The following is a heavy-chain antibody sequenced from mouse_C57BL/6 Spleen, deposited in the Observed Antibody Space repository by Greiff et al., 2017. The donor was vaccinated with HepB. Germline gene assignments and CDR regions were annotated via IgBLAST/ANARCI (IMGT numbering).Heavy chain of an antibody. CDR3: TGITTVVATNGY. D-gene: IGHD1-1*01. CDR1: GFTFSDAW. CDR2: IRNKANNHAT. Sequence: EVQLQESGGGLVQPGGSMKLSCAASGFTFSDAWMDWVRQSPEKGLEWVAEIRNKANNHATYYAESVKGRFTISRDDSKSSVYLQMNSLRAEDTGIYYCTGITTVVATNGYWGQGTTLTVSS. V-gene: IGHV6-6*01. J-gene: IGHJ2*01.